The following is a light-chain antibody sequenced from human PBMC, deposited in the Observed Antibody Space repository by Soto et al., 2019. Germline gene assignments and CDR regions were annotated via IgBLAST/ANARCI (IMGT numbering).Light chain of an antibody. CDR1: QSVSRY. CDR3: QQRSNWPVT. J-gene: IGKJ1*01. CDR2: EAS. Sequence: EIVLTQSPGTLSLSPGERATLSCRASQSVSRYLAWYQQKPGQAPRLLIYEASTRATGISARFSGSGAGTDFTLTISSLESEDFADYYCQQRSNWPVTFGQGTKVEVK. V-gene: IGKV3-11*01.